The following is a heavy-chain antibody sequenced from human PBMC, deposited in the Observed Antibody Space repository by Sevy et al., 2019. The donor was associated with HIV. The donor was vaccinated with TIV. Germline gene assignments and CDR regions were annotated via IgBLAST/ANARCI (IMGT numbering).Heavy chain of an antibody. CDR2: ISTSGKST. V-gene: IGHV3-48*03. CDR3: LRSGAAYDAGFDP. CDR1: GFTFSSYE. J-gene: IGHJ5*02. Sequence: GGSLRLSCVASGFTFSSYEMNWVRQAPGKGLEWVSKISTSGKSTFYADSVEGRVTISRDNTKNSVFLETNNLRVEDTAVYYCLRSGAAYDAGFDPWGQGTLVTVSS. D-gene: IGHD3-22*01.